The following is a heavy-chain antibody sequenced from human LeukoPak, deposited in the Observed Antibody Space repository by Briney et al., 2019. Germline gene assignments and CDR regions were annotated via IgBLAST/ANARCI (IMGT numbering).Heavy chain of an antibody. CDR3: AKDHESDGYPCLDH. CDR2: ISASGP. Sequence: GGSLRLSCAASGFTFSRLAMTWVRQAPGKGLEWVSTISASGPYYADAVRGRFTISRDNSRNTLSLQMDSLGAEDTAVYYCAKDHESDGYPCLDHWGLGTLVTVSS. V-gene: IGHV3-23*01. J-gene: IGHJ4*02. CDR1: GFTFSRLA. D-gene: IGHD3-22*01.